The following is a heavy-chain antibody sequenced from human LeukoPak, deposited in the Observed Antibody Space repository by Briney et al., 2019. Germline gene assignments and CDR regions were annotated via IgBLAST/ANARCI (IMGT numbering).Heavy chain of an antibody. Sequence: SETLSLTCTVSGYTLSSAYYWGWIRQPPGKGLEWLGTLYHRGNTFYNPSLKGRVTISVDTSKNQFSLDVTSVTAADTAVYFCARRRLYDSGRFDWGQGTLVTVSS. D-gene: IGHD3-10*01. V-gene: IGHV4-38-2*02. CDR3: ARRRLYDSGRFD. J-gene: IGHJ4*02. CDR1: GYTLSSAYY. CDR2: LYHRGNT.